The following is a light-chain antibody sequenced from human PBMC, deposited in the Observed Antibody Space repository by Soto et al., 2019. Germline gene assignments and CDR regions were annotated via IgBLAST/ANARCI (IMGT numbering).Light chain of an antibody. CDR3: CSYAGSSTFFYV. CDR2: ERS. Sequence: QSALTHPASVSGSPGQSITISCTGTSSDVGSYNLVSWYQQHPGKAPKLMIYERSKRPSGVPNRSSGSKSGNTASLTISGLQAEDEADYYCCSYAGSSTFFYVLGTGTKVTVL. J-gene: IGLJ1*01. V-gene: IGLV2-23*03. CDR1: SSDVGSYNL.